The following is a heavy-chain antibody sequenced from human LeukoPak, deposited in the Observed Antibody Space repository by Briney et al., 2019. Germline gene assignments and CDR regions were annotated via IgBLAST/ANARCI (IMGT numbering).Heavy chain of an antibody. CDR2: INPNSGGT. J-gene: IGHJ6*02. CDR1: GYTFTGYY. CDR3: ARVGITIFGVVTHYYYYGMDV. V-gene: IGHV1-2*06. D-gene: IGHD3-3*01. Sequence: ASVKASCKASGYTFTGYYMHWVRQAPGQGLEWMGRINPNSGGTNYAQKFQGRVTMTRDTSISTAYMELSRLRSDDTAVYYCARVGITIFGVVTHYYYYGMDVWGQGTTVTVSS.